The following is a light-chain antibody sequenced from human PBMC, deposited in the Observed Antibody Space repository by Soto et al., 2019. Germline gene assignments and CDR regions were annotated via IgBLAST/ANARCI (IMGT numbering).Light chain of an antibody. CDR1: QTFSSH. Sequence: EIVLTQSPATLSLSPGERATHSCRASQTFSSHLAWYQQKPGQAPRLLIYDASKRATGIPARFSGRGSGTDFTLTISSLEPEDFAVYYCQQRSNWPPVITFGQGTGLEIK. V-gene: IGKV3-11*01. CDR3: QQRSNWPPVIT. J-gene: IGKJ5*01. CDR2: DAS.